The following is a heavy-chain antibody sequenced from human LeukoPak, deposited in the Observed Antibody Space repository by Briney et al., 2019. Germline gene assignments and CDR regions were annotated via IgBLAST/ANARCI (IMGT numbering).Heavy chain of an antibody. V-gene: IGHV3-11*01. CDR1: GFTFSDYY. D-gene: IGHD2-15*01. CDR3: ATELGYCSGGSCYAKGIRYDAFDI. Sequence: PGGSLRLSCAASGFTFSDYYMSWIRQAPGKGLEWVSYISSSGSTIYYADSVKGRFTISRDNAKNSLYLQMNSLRAEDTAVYYCATELGYCSGGSCYAKGIRYDAFDIWGQGTMVTVSS. CDR2: ISSSGSTI. J-gene: IGHJ3*02.